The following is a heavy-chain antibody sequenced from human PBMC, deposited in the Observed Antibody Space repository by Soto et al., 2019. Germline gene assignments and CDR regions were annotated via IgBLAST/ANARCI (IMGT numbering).Heavy chain of an antibody. J-gene: IGHJ6*02. Sequence: GASVKVSCKASGGTFSSYAISWVRQAPGQGLEWMGGIIPIFGTANYAQKFQGRVTITADESTSTAYMELSSLRSEDTAVYYCARGGIHCTNGVCSRIYYYYYGMDVWGQGTTVTVSS. CDR1: GGTFSSYA. V-gene: IGHV1-69*13. CDR2: IIPIFGTA. D-gene: IGHD2-8*01. CDR3: ARGGIHCTNGVCSRIYYYYYGMDV.